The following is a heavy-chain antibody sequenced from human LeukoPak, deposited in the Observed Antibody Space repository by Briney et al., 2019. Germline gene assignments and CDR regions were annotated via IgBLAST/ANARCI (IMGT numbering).Heavy chain of an antibody. D-gene: IGHD2-15*01. Sequence: PGGSLRLSCAASGFTFGNSWMTWVRQAPGKGLEWVANINQNGGEKEYVDSVKGRFTISGDNAKNSLFLQMNSLRAEDTAVYYCARGIGWFEYWGQGTLVTVSS. V-gene: IGHV3-7*05. J-gene: IGHJ5*01. CDR1: GFTFGNSW. CDR3: ARGIGWFEY. CDR2: INQNGGEK.